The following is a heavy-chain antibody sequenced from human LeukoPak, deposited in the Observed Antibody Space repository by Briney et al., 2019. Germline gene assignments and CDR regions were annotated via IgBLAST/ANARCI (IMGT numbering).Heavy chain of an antibody. J-gene: IGHJ4*02. CDR2: IYYSGST. CDR3: ARLYGYYGSGSYPPDY. CDR1: GGSISSSSYY. D-gene: IGHD3-10*01. Sequence: PSETLSLTCTVSGGSISSSSYYWGWIRQPPGKGLEWIGSIYYSGSTYYNPSLKSRVTISVDTSKNQFSLKLSSVTAADTAVYYCARLYGYYGSGSYPPDYWGQGTLVTVSS. V-gene: IGHV4-39*07.